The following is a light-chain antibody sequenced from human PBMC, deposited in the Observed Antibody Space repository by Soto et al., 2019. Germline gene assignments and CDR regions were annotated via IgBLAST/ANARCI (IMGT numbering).Light chain of an antibody. V-gene: IGKV3-20*01. CDR2: GAS. Sequence: EIVLTQSPATLSLSPGERATLSCRASQSVSSTYFAWYQQKPGQAPRLLIYGASRRATGIPDRFSGSGSGTDFTLTISRLEPEDFAVYYCQQYDSSLWTFGQGTKVDIK. CDR1: QSVSSTY. J-gene: IGKJ1*01. CDR3: QQYDSSLWT.